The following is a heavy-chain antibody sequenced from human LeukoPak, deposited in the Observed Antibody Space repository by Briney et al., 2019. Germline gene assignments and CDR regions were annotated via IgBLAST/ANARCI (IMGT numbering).Heavy chain of an antibody. D-gene: IGHD1-26*01. CDR1: GFTFSSYS. CDR2: ISSSSSYI. Sequence: GGSLRLSCAASGFTFSSYSMNWVRQAPGEGLEWVSSISSSSSYIYYADSVKGRFTISRDNAKNSLYLQMNSLRAEDTAVYYCARDSTPGAITYYFDYWGQGTLVTVSS. CDR3: ARDSTPGAITYYFDY. J-gene: IGHJ4*02. V-gene: IGHV3-21*01.